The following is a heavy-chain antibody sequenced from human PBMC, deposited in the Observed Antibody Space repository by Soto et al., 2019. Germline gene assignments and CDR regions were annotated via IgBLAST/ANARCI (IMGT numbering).Heavy chain of an antibody. CDR2: IRSKTNNYAT. D-gene: IGHD1-26*01. V-gene: IGHV3-73*01. CDR3: SRLVGATSSFDY. J-gene: IGHJ4*02. Sequence: GGSLRLSCAASGFTFSGSAMHWVRQASGKGLEWVGRIRSKTNNYATAYAASVKGRFTISRDDSKNTVYLQMNSLKTEDTAVYYCSRLVGATSSFDYWGQGTLVPVSS. CDR1: GFTFSGSA.